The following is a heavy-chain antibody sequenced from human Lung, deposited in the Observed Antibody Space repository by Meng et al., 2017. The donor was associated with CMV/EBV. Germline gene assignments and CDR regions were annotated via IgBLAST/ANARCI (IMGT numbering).Heavy chain of an antibody. CDR3: ARGVGSSGYYPDY. CDR1: GYTFSAYT. J-gene: IGHJ4*02. CDR2: ISSGSSTI. Sequence: GGSXRLSCAASGYTFSAYTLHWVRQAPGKGLEWVSYISSGSSTIYYADSVKGRFTISRDNAKNSLYLQMNSLRAEDTAVYYCARGVGSSGYYPDYWGQGTLVTVSS. D-gene: IGHD3-22*01. V-gene: IGHV3-48*04.